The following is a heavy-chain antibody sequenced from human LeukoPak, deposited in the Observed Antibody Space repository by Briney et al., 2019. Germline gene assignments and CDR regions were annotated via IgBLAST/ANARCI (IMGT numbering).Heavy chain of an antibody. CDR3: FIALAGRGEY. CDR1: AFTFSSYW. CDR2: INSDGSST. J-gene: IGHJ4*02. D-gene: IGHD6-19*01. V-gene: IGHV3-74*01. Sequence: GGSLRLSCAASAFTFSSYWMHWVRQAPGKGLVWVSRINSDGSSTSYAAAVKGRLTISRDNAKNTVYLQMNSLRAEDTAVYYCFIALAGRGEYWGQGTLVTVSS.